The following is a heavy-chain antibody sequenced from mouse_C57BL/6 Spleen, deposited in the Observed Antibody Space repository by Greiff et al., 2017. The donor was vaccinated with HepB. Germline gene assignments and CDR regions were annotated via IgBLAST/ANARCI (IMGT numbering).Heavy chain of an antibody. V-gene: IGHV5-6*01. J-gene: IGHJ4*01. CDR1: GFTFSSYG. Sequence: EVQVVESGGDLVKPGGSLKLSCAASGFTFSSYGMSWVRQTPDKRLEWVATISSGGSYTYYPDSVKGRFTISRDNAKNTLYLQMSSLKSEDTAMYYCARHIQDYAMDYWGQGTSVTVSS. CDR2: ISSGGSYT. CDR3: ARHIQDYAMDY.